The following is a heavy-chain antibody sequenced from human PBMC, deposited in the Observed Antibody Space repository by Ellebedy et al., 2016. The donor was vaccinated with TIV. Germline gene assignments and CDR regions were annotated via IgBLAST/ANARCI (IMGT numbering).Heavy chain of an antibody. CDR2: IYSGGST. CDR3: ARDGGRELPYFDY. J-gene: IGHJ4*02. CDR1: GFTVSSNY. V-gene: IGHV3-66*01. Sequence: PGGSLRLSCAASGFTVSSNYMSWVRQAPGKGLEWVSVIYSGGSTYYADSVKDRFTISRANSKNTLYLQMNSLRAEDTAVYYCARDGGRELPYFDYWGQGTLVTVSS. D-gene: IGHD1-26*01.